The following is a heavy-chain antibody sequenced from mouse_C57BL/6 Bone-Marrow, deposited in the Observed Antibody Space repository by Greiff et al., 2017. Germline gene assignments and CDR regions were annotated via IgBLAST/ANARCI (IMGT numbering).Heavy chain of an antibody. CDR1: GFTFSSYA. V-gene: IGHV5-4*01. CDR3: ARDVGWFRFYAMDY. J-gene: IGHJ4*01. Sequence: EVQLVESGGGLVKPGGSLKLSCAASGFTFSSYAMSWVRQTPEKRLEWVATISDGGSYTYYPDNVKGRFTISSDNAKNNLYLQMSHLKSEDTAMYYCARDVGWFRFYAMDYWGQGTSVTVSS. CDR2: ISDGGSYT. D-gene: IGHD2-3*01.